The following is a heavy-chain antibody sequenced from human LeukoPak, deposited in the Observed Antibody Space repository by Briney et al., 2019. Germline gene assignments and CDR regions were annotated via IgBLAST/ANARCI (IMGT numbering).Heavy chain of an antibody. J-gene: IGHJ4*02. CDR2: ISGSGGST. D-gene: IGHD4-17*01. CDR1: GFTFSSYA. CDR3: AKDRSYLSFYGDYGY. V-gene: IGHV3-23*01. Sequence: GGSLRLSCAASGFTFSSYAMSWVRQAPGKGLEWVSAISGSGGSTYYADSVKGRFTISRDNSKNTLYLQMNSLRAEDTAVYYCAKDRSYLSFYGDYGYWGQGTLVTVSS.